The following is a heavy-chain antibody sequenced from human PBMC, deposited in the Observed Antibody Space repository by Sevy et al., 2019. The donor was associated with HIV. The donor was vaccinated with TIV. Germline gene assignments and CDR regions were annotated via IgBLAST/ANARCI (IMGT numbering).Heavy chain of an antibody. CDR3: ARGGMVQGVIITAFDY. J-gene: IGHJ4*02. CDR1: GGSFSGYY. V-gene: IGHV4-34*01. Sequence: SEILSLTCAVYGGSFSGYYWSWIRQPPGKGLEWIGEINHSGSTNYNPSLKSRVTISVDTSKNQFSLKLSSVTAADTAVYYCARGGMVQGVIITAFDYWGQGTLVTVSS. CDR2: INHSGST. D-gene: IGHD3-10*01.